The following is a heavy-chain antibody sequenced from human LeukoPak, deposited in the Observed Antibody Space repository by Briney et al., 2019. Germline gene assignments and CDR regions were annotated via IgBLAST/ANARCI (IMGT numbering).Heavy chain of an antibody. V-gene: IGHV3-23*01. D-gene: IGHD1-26*01. CDR3: AKALGAKLARGWFDP. J-gene: IGHJ5*02. Sequence: GGSLRLSCAASGFTFSSYAMSWVRQAPGKGLEWVSSISGSGDSTYYADSVKGRFTISRGNSKNTLYLQMNSLRAEDTAVYYCAKALGAKLARGWFDPWGQGTLVTVSS. CDR2: ISGSGDST. CDR1: GFTFSSYA.